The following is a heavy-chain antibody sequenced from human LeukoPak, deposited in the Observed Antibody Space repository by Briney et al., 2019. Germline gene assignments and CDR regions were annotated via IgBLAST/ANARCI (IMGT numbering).Heavy chain of an antibody. V-gene: IGHV1-2*02. CDR3: ARPRSEMATIFGPPAFDY. J-gene: IGHJ4*02. CDR2: INPNSGGT. D-gene: IGHD5-24*01. Sequence: ASVKVSCKASGYTFTSYGISWVRQAPGQGLEWMGWINPNSGGTNYAQKFQGRVTMTRDTSISTAYMELSRLRSDDTAVYYCARPRSEMATIFGPPAFDYWGQGTLVTVSS. CDR1: GYTFTSYG.